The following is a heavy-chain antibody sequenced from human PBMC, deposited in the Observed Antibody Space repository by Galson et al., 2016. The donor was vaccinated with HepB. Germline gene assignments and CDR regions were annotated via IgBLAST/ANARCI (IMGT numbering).Heavy chain of an antibody. Sequence: SLRLSCAASGFTFSRYGMHWVRQAPGKGLEWVALIWSDGSNKYYADSVKGRITISRDNSQNTLYLQMDSLKTEDTAMYFCTRDAGSWSWLGDWGRGALVTVAS. CDR2: IWSDGSNK. V-gene: IGHV3-33*01. CDR3: TRDAGSWSWLGD. CDR1: GFTFSRYG. J-gene: IGHJ4*02. D-gene: IGHD1-26*01.